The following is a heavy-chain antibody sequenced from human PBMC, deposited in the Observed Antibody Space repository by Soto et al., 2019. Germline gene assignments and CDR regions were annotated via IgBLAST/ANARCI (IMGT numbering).Heavy chain of an antibody. V-gene: IGHV1-8*01. CDR1: GYTFTSYD. CDR2: MNPNSGNT. Sequence: QVQLVQSGAEVKKPGASVKVSCKASGYTFTSYDINWVRQATGQGLEWMGWMNPNSGNTGYAQKFQGRVTMTRNTSISTAYMELSSLRSEDTAVYYCAIGGRFFEWLYKRYYGMDVWGQGTTVTVSS. J-gene: IGHJ6*02. CDR3: AIGGRFFEWLYKRYYGMDV. D-gene: IGHD3-3*01.